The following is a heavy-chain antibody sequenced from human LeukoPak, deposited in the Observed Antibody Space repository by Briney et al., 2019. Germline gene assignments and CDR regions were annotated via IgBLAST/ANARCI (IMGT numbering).Heavy chain of an antibody. CDR3: ARHRGTMYSSSWYWFDP. J-gene: IGHJ5*02. CDR2: IYPGDSDT. Sequence: GESLKISCKGSGYSFTSYWIGWVRQMPGKGLEWMGIIYPGDSDTRYNPSFQGQVTISADKSISTAYLQWSSLKASDTAMYYCARHRGTMYSSSWYWFDPWGQGTLVTVSS. D-gene: IGHD6-13*01. V-gene: IGHV5-51*01. CDR1: GYSFTSYW.